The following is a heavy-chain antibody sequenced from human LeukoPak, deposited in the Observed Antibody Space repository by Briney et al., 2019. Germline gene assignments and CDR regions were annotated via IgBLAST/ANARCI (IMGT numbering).Heavy chain of an antibody. Sequence: PSETLSLTCTVSGDSISNFYWSWIRQPAGKGLEWLGRIYSSGSANYNPSLKSRVTMSVDTSKNQFSLKLSSVTAADTAVYYCARDARGYGDYPGYYYGMDVWGQGTTVTVSS. J-gene: IGHJ6*02. CDR1: GDSISNFY. CDR2: IYSSGSA. CDR3: ARDARGYGDYPGYYYGMDV. D-gene: IGHD4-17*01. V-gene: IGHV4-4*07.